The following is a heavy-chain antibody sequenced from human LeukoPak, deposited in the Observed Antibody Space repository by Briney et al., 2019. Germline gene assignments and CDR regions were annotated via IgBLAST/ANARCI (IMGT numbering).Heavy chain of an antibody. CDR3: ARGRWIQLWGYYFDY. V-gene: IGHV3-48*01. J-gene: IGHJ4*02. CDR2: ISSDSGTI. Sequence: GGSLRLSCASSGFTFSAYHMNWVRQAPGKGLEWISFISSDSGTIYYADSVKGRFTISRDNSKNTLYLQMNSLRAEDTAVYYCARGRWIQLWGYYFDYWGQGTLVTVSS. CDR1: GFTFSAYH. D-gene: IGHD5-18*01.